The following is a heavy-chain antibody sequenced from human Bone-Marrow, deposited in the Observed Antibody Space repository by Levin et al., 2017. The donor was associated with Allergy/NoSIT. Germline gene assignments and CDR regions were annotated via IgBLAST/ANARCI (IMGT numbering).Heavy chain of an antibody. CDR1: GFTFSSYA. Sequence: PGGSLRLSCAVSGFTFSSYAMSWVRQAPGKGLEWVSAISGSGGSTYYADSVKGRFTISRDNSKNTLYLQMNSLRAEDTAVYYCAKGVSHGSGSPYCDYWGQGTLVTVSS. D-gene: IGHD3-10*01. CDR3: AKGVSHGSGSPYCDY. J-gene: IGHJ4*02. V-gene: IGHV3-23*01. CDR2: ISGSGGST.